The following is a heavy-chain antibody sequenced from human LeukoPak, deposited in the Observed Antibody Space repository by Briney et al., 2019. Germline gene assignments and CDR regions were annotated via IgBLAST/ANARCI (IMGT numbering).Heavy chain of an antibody. V-gene: IGHV3-66*01. D-gene: IGHD3-10*01. CDR2: IYSGGST. CDR3: VISSYYYGSGSPSY. J-gene: IGHJ4*02. Sequence: GGSLRLSCAASGFTVSSNYMSWVRQAPGKGLEWVSVIYSGGSTYYADSVKGRFTISRDNSKNTLYLQMNSLRAEDTAVYYCVISSYYYGSGSPSYWGQGTLVTVSS. CDR1: GFTVSSNY.